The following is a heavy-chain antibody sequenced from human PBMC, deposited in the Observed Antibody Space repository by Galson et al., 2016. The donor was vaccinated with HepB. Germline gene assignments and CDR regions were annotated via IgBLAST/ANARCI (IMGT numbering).Heavy chain of an antibody. D-gene: IGHD1-1*01. CDR2: IDISSFYT. V-gene: IGHV3-11*05. J-gene: IGHJ4*02. CDR3: ARAYNWNVLGFDY. Sequence: SLRLSCAASGFTFSDYYMSWIRQAPGKGLEWVSYIDISSFYTNYADSVKGRFTISRDNAKRLMYLQMNSLRAEDTAVYYCARAYNWNVLGFDYWGQGTLVPVSS. CDR1: GFTFSDYY.